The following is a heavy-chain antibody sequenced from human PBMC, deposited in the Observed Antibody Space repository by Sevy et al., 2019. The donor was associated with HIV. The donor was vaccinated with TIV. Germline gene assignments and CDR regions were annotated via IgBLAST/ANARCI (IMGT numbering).Heavy chain of an antibody. V-gene: IGHV3-21*01. CDR2: ISSSSSCI. J-gene: IGHJ6*03. CDR3: ARHSSGWYYYYYMDV. Sequence: GGSLRLSCAASGFTFSSYSMNWVRQAPGKGLEWVSSISSSSSCIYYADSVKGRFTISRDNAKNSLYLQMNSLRAEDMAVYYCARHSSGWYYYYYMDVWGKGTTVTVSS. D-gene: IGHD6-19*01. CDR1: GFTFSSYS.